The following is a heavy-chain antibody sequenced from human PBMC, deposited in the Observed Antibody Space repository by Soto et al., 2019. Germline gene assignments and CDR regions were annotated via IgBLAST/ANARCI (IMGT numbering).Heavy chain of an antibody. V-gene: IGHV4-30-4*01. Sequence: SETLSLTCTVSGGSISSGDYYWSWIRQPPGKGLEWIGYIYYSGSTYYNPSLKSRVTISVDTSKNQVSLKLSSVTAADTAVYYCARQRGIWFGEFYFDYWGQGALVT. J-gene: IGHJ4*02. CDR1: GGSISSGDYY. D-gene: IGHD3-10*01. CDR2: IYYSGST. CDR3: ARQRGIWFGEFYFDY.